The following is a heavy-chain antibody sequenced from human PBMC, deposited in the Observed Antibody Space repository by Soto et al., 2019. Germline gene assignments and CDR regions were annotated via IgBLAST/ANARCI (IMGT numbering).Heavy chain of an antibody. J-gene: IGHJ6*02. V-gene: IGHV3-30-3*01. CDR3: ARGTTLAIFDYGMDV. Sequence: QVQLVESGGGVVQPGRSLRLSCAASGFTFTSYAMHWVRQAPGKGLEWVAVISNDGSNYYYADSVRGRFTISRDNTKNTLFLQMSRLRGEDSGVYYCARGTTLAIFDYGMDVWGQGTTVTVSS. CDR1: GFTFTSYA. D-gene: IGHD3-3*01. CDR2: ISNDGSNY.